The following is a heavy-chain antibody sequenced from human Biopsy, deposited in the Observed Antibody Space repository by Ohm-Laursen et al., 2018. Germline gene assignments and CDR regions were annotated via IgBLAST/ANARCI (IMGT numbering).Heavy chain of an antibody. Sequence: SLRLSCAASGITFNSDWMSRVRQAPGKGLEWVAIIREHGNEEFYVDSVKGRLTISGDNARNSVYLQMNSLRAEDTAIYYCARGNGHSAWGQGTLVTVSS. CDR3: ARGNGHSA. CDR2: IREHGNEE. CDR1: GITFNSDW. V-gene: IGHV3-7*04. J-gene: IGHJ5*02. D-gene: IGHD4-11*01.